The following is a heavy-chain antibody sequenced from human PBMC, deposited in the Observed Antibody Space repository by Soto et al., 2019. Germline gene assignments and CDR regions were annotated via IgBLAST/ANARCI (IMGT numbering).Heavy chain of an antibody. D-gene: IGHD2-2*01. J-gene: IGHJ5*02. CDR2: IYSGGST. CDR1: GFTVSRNY. Sequence: GGSLRLSCAASGFTVSRNYISWGRQAPGKGLEWVSVIYSGGSTYYADSVKGRFTISRDNSKNTLYLQMNSLRAEDTAVYYCARTLYCSSTSCHLGWFDPWGQGTLVTVSS. V-gene: IGHV3-53*01. CDR3: ARTLYCSSTSCHLGWFDP.